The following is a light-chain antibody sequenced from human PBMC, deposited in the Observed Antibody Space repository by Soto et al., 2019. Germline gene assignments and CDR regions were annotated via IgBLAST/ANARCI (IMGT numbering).Light chain of an antibody. CDR2: GAS. V-gene: IGKV3-15*01. CDR1: QSVSSN. CDR3: QQYNNWPRT. J-gene: IGKJ1*01. Sequence: IVMTQSSDTLSVSPRERATPSCRASQSVSSNLAWYQQKPGQAPRLLIYGASTRATGIPARFSGSGSGTEFTLTISSLQSEDFAVYYCQQYNNWPRTFGQGTKVDI.